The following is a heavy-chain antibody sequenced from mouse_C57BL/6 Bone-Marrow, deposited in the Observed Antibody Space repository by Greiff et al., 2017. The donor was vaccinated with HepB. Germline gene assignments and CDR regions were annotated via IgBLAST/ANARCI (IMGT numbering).Heavy chain of an antibody. CDR2: IDPETGGT. D-gene: IGHD1-1*01. CDR1: GYKFTDYE. V-gene: IGHV1-15*01. J-gene: IGHJ2*01. CDR3: TRWNYGSYYFDY. Sequence: QVQLQQSGAELVRPGASVTLSCKASGYKFTDYEMHWVKQTPVHGLEWIGAIDPETGGTAYNQKFKGKAILTADKSSSTAYMELRSLTSEDSAVYYCTRWNYGSYYFDYWGQGTTLTVSS.